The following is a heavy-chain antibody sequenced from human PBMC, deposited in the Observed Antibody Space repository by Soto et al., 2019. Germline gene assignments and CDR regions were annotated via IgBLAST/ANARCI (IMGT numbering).Heavy chain of an antibody. CDR1: GYTFTSYG. V-gene: IGHV1-18*01. CDR2: ISAYNGNA. Sequence: ASVKVSCKASGYTFTSYGISWVRQAPGQGLEWMGWISAYNGNANYAQKLQGRVTMTTDTSTSTAYMELRSLRSDDTAVYYCARDLPLWFGELSPNNNWFDPWGQGTLVTVSS. J-gene: IGHJ5*02. CDR3: ARDLPLWFGELSPNNNWFDP. D-gene: IGHD3-10*01.